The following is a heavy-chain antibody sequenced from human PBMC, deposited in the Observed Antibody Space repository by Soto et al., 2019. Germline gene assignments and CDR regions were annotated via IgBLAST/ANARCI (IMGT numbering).Heavy chain of an antibody. CDR2: ISYDGSNK. V-gene: IGHV3-30-3*01. J-gene: IGHJ6*02. CDR1: GFTFSSYA. D-gene: IGHD2-15*01. CDR3: ARESCSGGSCYSRYYGMDV. Sequence: GGSLRLSCAASGFTFSSYAMHWVRQAPGKGLEWVAVISYDGSNKYYADSVKGRFTISRDNSKNTLYLQMNSLRAEDTAVYYCARESCSGGSCYSRYYGMDVWGQGTTVTVSS.